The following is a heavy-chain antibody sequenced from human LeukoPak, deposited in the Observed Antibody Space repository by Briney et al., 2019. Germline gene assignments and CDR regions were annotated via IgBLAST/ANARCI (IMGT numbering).Heavy chain of an antibody. V-gene: IGHV3-66*01. J-gene: IGHJ4*02. Sequence: GGSLRLSCAASGFTVSSIYMTWVRQAPGKGLEWVSVIYTGGTYYADSVKGRFTISRDDSKNTLHLQMKSLRVEDTAVYYCVSSPVLRYFAYWGQGTLVSVSS. CDR1: GFTVSSIY. CDR2: IYTGGT. D-gene: IGHD3-9*01. CDR3: VSSPVLRYFAY.